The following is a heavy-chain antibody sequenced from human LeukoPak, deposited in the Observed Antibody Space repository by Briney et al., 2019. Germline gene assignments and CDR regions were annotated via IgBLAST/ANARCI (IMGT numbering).Heavy chain of an antibody. V-gene: IGHV3-48*02. CDR2: ISTDSLII. J-gene: IGHJ4*02. CDR3: ARCPQYYYDSRGCPFGY. Sequence: GGSLRLSCAASGFTFSTYTMNWVRQAPGKGLEWLSYISTDSLIIYYADSVKGRFTISRDNAKNSLYLQMNSLRDDDTAMYYCARCPQYYYDSRGCPFGYWGRGTLVTVSS. D-gene: IGHD3-22*01. CDR1: GFTFSTYT.